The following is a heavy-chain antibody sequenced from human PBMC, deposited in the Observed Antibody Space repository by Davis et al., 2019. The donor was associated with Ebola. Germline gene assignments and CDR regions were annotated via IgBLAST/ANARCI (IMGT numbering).Heavy chain of an antibody. Sequence: GGSLTLSCAGSGFTLSNSPMHWVRQVPGKGLEWVGLMWFDGSVKYYGVSVKGRFTISRDNSKDSAYLQMTSLSAEDTAMYYCATRFSNSDGALDIWGRGTLVTVSS. CDR1: GFTLSNSP. CDR3: ATRFSNSDGALDI. V-gene: IGHV3-33*03. J-gene: IGHJ3*02. D-gene: IGHD1-7*01. CDR2: MWFDGSVK.